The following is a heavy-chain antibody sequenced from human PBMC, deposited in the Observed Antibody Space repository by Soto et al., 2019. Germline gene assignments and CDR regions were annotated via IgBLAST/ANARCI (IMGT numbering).Heavy chain of an antibody. CDR3: ADKGAEGWRLDS. Sequence: QITLKESGPTLVRPTQTLTLTCAFSGFSLSTSGVGVGWIRQPPGKALEWLAVIYWDDSKHYSPSLRSRPSNTKDTHKNQMVLTMTNMDPRDTATYYCADKGAEGWRLDSWGQGTLVPVS. D-gene: IGHD6-19*01. CDR1: GFSLSTSGVG. CDR2: IYWDDSK. V-gene: IGHV2-5*02. J-gene: IGHJ4*02.